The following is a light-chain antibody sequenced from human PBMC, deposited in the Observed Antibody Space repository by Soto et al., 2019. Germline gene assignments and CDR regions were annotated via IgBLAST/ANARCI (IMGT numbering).Light chain of an antibody. CDR3: QQSYSTPHT. V-gene: IGKV1-39*01. CDR2: GAS. CDR1: QSISRY. Sequence: DIQMTKSPSSLFACVGDRVSITCRASQSISRYLNCYQQKPGKAPKLLIYGASSLQSGVPSRSRGSGSGTGFTLTISSLQPEYFAQYYGQQSYSTPHTFGQGTKLEIK. J-gene: IGKJ2*01.